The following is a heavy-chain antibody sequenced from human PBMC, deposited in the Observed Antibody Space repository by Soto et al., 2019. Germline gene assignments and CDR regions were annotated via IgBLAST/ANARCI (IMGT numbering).Heavy chain of an antibody. J-gene: IGHJ4*02. CDR1: GFTFSGSA. Sequence: EVQLVESGGGLVQPGGSLKLSCAASGFTFSGSAMHWVRQASGKGLEWVGRIRSKANSYATAYAASVKGRFTISRDDSKNTAYLQMNSLKTEDTAVYYCTRHLPGDYWGQGTLVTVSS. D-gene: IGHD2-2*01. CDR2: IRSKANSYAT. CDR3: TRHLPGDY. V-gene: IGHV3-73*02.